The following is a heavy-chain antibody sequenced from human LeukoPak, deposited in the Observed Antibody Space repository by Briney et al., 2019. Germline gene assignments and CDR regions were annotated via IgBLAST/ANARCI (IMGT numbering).Heavy chain of an antibody. CDR2: ISAYNGNT. CDR3: ARVRMITFGGVIASEAHFDY. CDR1: GYTFTSYG. D-gene: IGHD3-16*02. V-gene: IGHV1-18*01. J-gene: IGHJ4*02. Sequence: ASVKVSCKASGYTFTSYGISWVRQAPGQGLEWMGWISAYNGNTNYAQKLQGRVTMTTDTSTSTAYMELRSLRSDDTAVYYCARVRMITFGGVIASEAHFDYWGQGTLVTVSS.